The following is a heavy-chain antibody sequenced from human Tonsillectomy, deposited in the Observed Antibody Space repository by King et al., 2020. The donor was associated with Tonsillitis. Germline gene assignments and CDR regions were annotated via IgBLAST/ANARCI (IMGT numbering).Heavy chain of an antibody. CDR3: ASRYSYDHPASFDY. D-gene: IGHD5-18*01. CDR1: GFTFSIYS. CDR2: ISSSSSTI. Sequence: VQLVESGGGLVQTGGSLRLSCAASGFTFSIYSLNWVRQAPGKGLEWVAYISSSSSTIYYADSVKGRFTISRDNAKNSLYLQMNSLRAEDTAVYYCASRYSYDHPASFDYWGQGALVTVSS. V-gene: IGHV3-48*01. J-gene: IGHJ4*02.